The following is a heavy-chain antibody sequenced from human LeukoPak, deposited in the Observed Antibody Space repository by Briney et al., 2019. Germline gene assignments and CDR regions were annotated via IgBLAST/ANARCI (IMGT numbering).Heavy chain of an antibody. V-gene: IGHV1-69*13. Sequence: AASVKVSCKASGGTFSSYAISWVRQAPGQGLEWMGGIIPIFGTANYAQKFQGRVTITADESTSTAYMELSSLRSEDTAVYYCARESGYQLLLGYYMDVWGKGTTVTVSS. CDR3: ARESGYQLLLGYYMDV. CDR2: IIPIFGTA. CDR1: GGTFSSYA. D-gene: IGHD2-2*01. J-gene: IGHJ6*03.